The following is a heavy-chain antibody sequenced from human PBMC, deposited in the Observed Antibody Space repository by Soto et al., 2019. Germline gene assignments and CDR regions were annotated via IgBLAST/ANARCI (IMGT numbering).Heavy chain of an antibody. J-gene: IGHJ4*02. Sequence: PSETLSLTCTVSGGSISSYYWSWIRQPPGKGLEWIGYIYYSGSTNYNPSLKSRVTISVDTSKNQVSLKLSSVTVADTAVYYCARHVVPAANYFAYWGQGTLVTVSS. CDR2: IYYSGST. CDR3: ARHVVPAANYFAY. CDR1: GGSISSYY. D-gene: IGHD2-2*01. V-gene: IGHV4-59*08.